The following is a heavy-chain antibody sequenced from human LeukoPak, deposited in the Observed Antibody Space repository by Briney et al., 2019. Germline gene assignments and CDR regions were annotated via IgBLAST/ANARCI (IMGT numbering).Heavy chain of an antibody. Sequence: GESLKISCKGSGYSFTSYWIGWVRQMPGKGLEWMGIIYPGDSDTRYSPSFQGQVTISADKSISTAYLQWSSLKASDTAMYYCARQAWDIVVVPAAMHAFDFWGQGTMVTVSS. CDR2: IYPGDSDT. J-gene: IGHJ3*01. CDR1: GYSFTSYW. CDR3: ARQAWDIVVVPAAMHAFDF. V-gene: IGHV5-51*01. D-gene: IGHD2-2*01.